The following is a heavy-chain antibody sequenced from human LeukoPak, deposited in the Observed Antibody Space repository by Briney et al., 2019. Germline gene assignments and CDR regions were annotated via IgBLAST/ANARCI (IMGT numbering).Heavy chain of an antibody. J-gene: IGHJ4*02. CDR3: ARGGGSGWYYFDY. D-gene: IGHD6-19*01. V-gene: IGHV3-48*03. CDR1: GFTFSSYE. CDR2: ISSSGSTI. Sequence: GGSLRLSCAASGFTFSSYEMNWVRQAPGKGLEWVSYISSSGSTICYADSVKGRFTISRDNAKNSLYLQMNSLRAEDTAVYYCARGGGSGWYYFDYWGQGTLVTVSS.